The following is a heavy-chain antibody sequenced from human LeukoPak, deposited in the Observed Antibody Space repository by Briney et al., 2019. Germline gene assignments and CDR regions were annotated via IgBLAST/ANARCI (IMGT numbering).Heavy chain of an antibody. CDR3: ARGGPRDAFDI. CDR2: VDHTGST. V-gene: IGHV4-59*08. D-gene: IGHD1-14*01. J-gene: IGHJ3*02. CDR1: DDSITMYY. Sequence: SETLSLTCSVSDDSITMYYWTWIRQPPGKGLEWIGYVDHTGSTNFNPSLNGRVSISRDTTKNLFSLRLSSVTAADTAVYYCARGGPRDAFDIWGQGTMVTVSS.